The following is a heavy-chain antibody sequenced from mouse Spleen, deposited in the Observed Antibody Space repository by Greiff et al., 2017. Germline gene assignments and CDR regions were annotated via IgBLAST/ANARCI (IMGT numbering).Heavy chain of an antibody. CDR1: GYTFTDYN. CDR3: ARKPTGSSPWFAY. V-gene: IGHV1-18*01. D-gene: IGHD1-1*01. J-gene: IGHJ3*01. CDR2: INPNNGGT. Sequence: VQLQQSGPELVKPGASVKIPCKASGYTFTDYNMDWVKQSHGKSLEWIGDINPNNGGTIYNQKFKGKATLTVDKSSSTAYMELRSLTSEDTAVYYCARKPTGSSPWFAYWGQGTLVTVSA.